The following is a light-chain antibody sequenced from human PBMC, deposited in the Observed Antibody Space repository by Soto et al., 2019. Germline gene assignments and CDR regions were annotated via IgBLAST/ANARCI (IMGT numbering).Light chain of an antibody. CDR1: QSVSSN. J-gene: IGKJ5*01. CDR2: GAS. CDR3: QQYHYWPPIT. Sequence: MTQSPSTLSGSVGDRVTITCRASQSVSSNLAWYQQKPGQAPRLLIYGASTRATGIPARFSGGGSGTEFTLTISSLQSEDFAVYYCQQYHYWPPITFGQGTRLENK. V-gene: IGKV3-15*01.